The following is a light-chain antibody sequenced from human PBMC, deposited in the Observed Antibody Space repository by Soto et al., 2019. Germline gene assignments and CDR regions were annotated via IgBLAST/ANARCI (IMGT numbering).Light chain of an antibody. J-gene: IGKJ1*01. V-gene: IGKV3-15*01. Sequence: EIVMTQSPATLSVSPGERATLSCRASQSVSTNLAWYQQKPGQAPRLLIYRASTRATGIPARFSGSGSGTEFSLTISSLQSEDFAVYFCQQRQSWPRTFGQGTKVDI. CDR2: RAS. CDR1: QSVSTN. CDR3: QQRQSWPRT.